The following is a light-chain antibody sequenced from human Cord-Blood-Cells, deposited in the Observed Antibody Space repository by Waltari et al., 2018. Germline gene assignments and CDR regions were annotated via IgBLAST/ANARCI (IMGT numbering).Light chain of an antibody. CDR3: QQYYSYPWT. V-gene: IGKV1-8*01. J-gene: IGKJ1*01. CDR2: AAS. Sequence: AIRMTQSPSSFSASTGDRVTITCRASQGISSYLAWYQQKPGQAPKLLIYAASTLQSGVPSMFSGSGSGTDFTLTISCLQSEDFATYYCQQYYSYPWTFGQGTKVEIK. CDR1: QGISSY.